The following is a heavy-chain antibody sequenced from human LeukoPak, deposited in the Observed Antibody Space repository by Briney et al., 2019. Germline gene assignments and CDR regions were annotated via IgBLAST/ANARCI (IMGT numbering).Heavy chain of an antibody. CDR2: IYTSGST. Sequence: SETLSLTGTVSGGSISGYYWSWIRQPAGKGLECIGRIYTSGSTNYNPSLKSRVTMSVDTSKNQFSLNLSSVTAADTAVYYCARDSSRTFDYWGQGTLVTVSS. CDR3: ARDSSRTFDY. V-gene: IGHV4-4*07. CDR1: GGSISGYY. J-gene: IGHJ4*02.